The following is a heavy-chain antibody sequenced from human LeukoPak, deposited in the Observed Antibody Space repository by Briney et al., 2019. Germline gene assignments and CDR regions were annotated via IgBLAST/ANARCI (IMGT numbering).Heavy chain of an antibody. CDR2: ISSSSSYI. D-gene: IGHD6-19*01. Sequence: TGGSLRLSCAASGFTFSNYDMNWVRQAPGKGLEWVSFISSSSSYIYYADSVKGRFTISRDNAKNSLYLQMNSLRAEDTAVYYCARDHLRHDALAVVGTWGQGTLVTVSS. CDR1: GFTFSNYD. CDR3: ARDHLRHDALAVVGT. V-gene: IGHV3-21*01. J-gene: IGHJ5*02.